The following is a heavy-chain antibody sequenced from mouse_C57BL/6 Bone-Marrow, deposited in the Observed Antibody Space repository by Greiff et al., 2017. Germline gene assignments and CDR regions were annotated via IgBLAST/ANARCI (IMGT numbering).Heavy chain of an antibody. J-gene: IGHJ4*01. V-gene: IGHV1-81*01. Sequence: QVQLQQSGAELARPGASVKLSCKASGYTFTSYGISWVKQRTGQGLEWIGEIYPRSGNTYYNEKFKGKATLTADKSSSTAYMELRSLTSEDSAFYFCARVCYCNPYYYAMDYWGQGTSVTVSS. D-gene: IGHD2-1*01. CDR3: ARVCYCNPYYYAMDY. CDR1: GYTFTSYG. CDR2: IYPRSGNT.